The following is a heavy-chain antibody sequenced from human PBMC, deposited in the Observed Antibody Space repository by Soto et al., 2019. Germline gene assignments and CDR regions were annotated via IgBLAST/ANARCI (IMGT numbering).Heavy chain of an antibody. CDR1: GVTFSSYA. Sequence: ALRLSCAASGVTFSSYAMSWVRQAPGKGLEWVSAISGSGGSTYYADSVKGRFTISRDNSKNTLYLQMNSLRAEDTAVYYCAKDKPYYDFWSGDFDYWGQGTLVTVSS. CDR3: AKDKPYYDFWSGDFDY. CDR2: ISGSGGST. J-gene: IGHJ4*02. D-gene: IGHD3-3*01. V-gene: IGHV3-23*01.